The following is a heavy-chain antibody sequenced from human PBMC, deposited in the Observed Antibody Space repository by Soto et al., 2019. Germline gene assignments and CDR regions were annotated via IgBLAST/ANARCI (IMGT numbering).Heavy chain of an antibody. CDR1: VGSISSGGYY. CDR3: ARSVFP. J-gene: IGHJ5*02. V-gene: IGHV4-31*03. Sequence: QVQLQESGPGLVKLSQTLSLPCTVSVGSISSGGYYWSWIRQHPGKGLEWIGYIDYTGSPYYNPSLQTRVTMSVDTSKNQCSLKLSSVTAADTAVYYCARSVFPWGQGTLVTVSS. CDR2: IDYTGSP.